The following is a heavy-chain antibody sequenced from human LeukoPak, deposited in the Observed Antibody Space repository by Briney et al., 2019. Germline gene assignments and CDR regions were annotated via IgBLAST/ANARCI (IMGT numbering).Heavy chain of an antibody. Sequence: PSETPSLTCTVSGGSISSYYWSWIRQPPGKGLEWIGYIYYSGSTNYNPSLKSRVTISVDTSKNQFSLKLSSVTAADTAVYYCARDDGASTVVTEYDAFDIWGQGTMVTVSS. CDR2: IYYSGST. J-gene: IGHJ3*02. D-gene: IGHD4-23*01. CDR3: ARDDGASTVVTEYDAFDI. V-gene: IGHV4-59*12. CDR1: GGSISSYY.